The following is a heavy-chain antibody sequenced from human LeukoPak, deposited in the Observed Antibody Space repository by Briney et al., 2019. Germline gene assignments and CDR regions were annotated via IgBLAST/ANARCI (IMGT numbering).Heavy chain of an antibody. CDR1: GFTFSSYE. V-gene: IGHV3-48*03. CDR3: AKDPVRGVMTPLYYFDY. Sequence: GGSLRLSCAASGFTFSSYEMNWVRQAPGKGLEWVSYISSSGSTIYYADSVKGRFTISRDNSKNTLYLQMNSLRAEDTAVYYCAKDPVRGVMTPLYYFDYWGQGTLVTVSS. J-gene: IGHJ4*02. D-gene: IGHD3-10*01. CDR2: ISSSGSTI.